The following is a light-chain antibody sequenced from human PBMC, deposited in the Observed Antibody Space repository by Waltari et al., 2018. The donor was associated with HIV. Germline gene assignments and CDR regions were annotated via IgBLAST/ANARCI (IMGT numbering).Light chain of an antibody. J-gene: IGLJ3*02. CDR1: SGSMASNY. V-gene: IGLV6-57*03. Sequence: NFMLTQPHSVSESPWKTVTISCTRSSGSMASNYVQWYQQRPGSAPTTVIYEDNQRSSGVPDRFSGSIDSSSNSASLTISGLKTEDEADYYCQSYDSSYWVFGGGTKLAVL. CDR2: EDN. CDR3: QSYDSSYWV.